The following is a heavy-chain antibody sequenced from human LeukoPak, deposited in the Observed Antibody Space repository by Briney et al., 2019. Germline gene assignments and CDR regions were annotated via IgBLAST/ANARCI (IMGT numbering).Heavy chain of an antibody. CDR3: AKGSGWAY. CDR1: GFTFSSYA. Sequence: GGSLRLSCAASGFTFSSYAMHWVRQAPGKGLEWVAVISYDGSNKYYADSVKGRFTISRDNSKNTLYLQMNSLRAEDTAVYYCAKGSGWAYWGQGTLVTVSS. CDR2: ISYDGSNK. D-gene: IGHD6-19*01. J-gene: IGHJ4*02. V-gene: IGHV3-30-3*01.